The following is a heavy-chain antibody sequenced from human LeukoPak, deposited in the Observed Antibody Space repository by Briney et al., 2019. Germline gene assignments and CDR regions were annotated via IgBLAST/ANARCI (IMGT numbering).Heavy chain of an antibody. J-gene: IGHJ4*02. D-gene: IGHD1/OR15-1a*01. CDR2: VFYRESFSYGGTT. V-gene: IGHV4-59*05. CDR1: GVSISGYY. CDR3: ARQISGNKDY. Sequence: SETLSLTCTVSGVSISGYYWIWIRQSPGRGLEYIGSVFYRESFSYGGTTFYNPSLQSRVTIAVDTSKNAFSLRLSSVTAADTAVYFCARQISGNKDYWGQGSLVTVSS.